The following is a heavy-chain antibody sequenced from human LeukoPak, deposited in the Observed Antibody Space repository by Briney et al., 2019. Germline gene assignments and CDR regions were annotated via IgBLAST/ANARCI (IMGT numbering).Heavy chain of an antibody. CDR2: ISYDGSNK. CDR3: ARDLKGSYDY. V-gene: IGHV3-30*03. J-gene: IGHJ4*02. Sequence: GGSQRLSCAASGFTFSSYGMPWVRQAPGKGLEWVAVISYDGSNKYYADSVKGRFTISRHNSKNTLYLQMNSLRAEDTAVYYCARDLKGSYDYWGQGTLVTVSS. CDR1: GFTFSSYG. D-gene: IGHD1-26*01.